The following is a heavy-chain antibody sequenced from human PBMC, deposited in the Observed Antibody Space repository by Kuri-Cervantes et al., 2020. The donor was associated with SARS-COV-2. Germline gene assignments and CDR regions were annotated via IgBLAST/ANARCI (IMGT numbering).Heavy chain of an antibody. Sequence: GSLRLSCTVSGGSIISSSYYWGWIRQPPWKGLEWIGSIYYSGSTYYNPSLKSRVTISVDTSKNQFSLKLSSVTAADTAVYYCARLEIPLVAAAYAYWGQGTLVTVSS. CDR1: GGSIISSSYY. D-gene: IGHD6-13*01. CDR2: IYYSGST. CDR3: ARLEIPLVAAAYAY. J-gene: IGHJ4*02. V-gene: IGHV4-39*01.